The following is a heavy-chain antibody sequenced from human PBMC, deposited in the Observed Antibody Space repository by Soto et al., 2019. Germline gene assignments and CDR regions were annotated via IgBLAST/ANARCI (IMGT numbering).Heavy chain of an antibody. Sequence: GESLKISCKGSGYSFPNYWIAWVRQMPGKGLEWMGIIYPGDSDTRYGPSFQGQVTISADKSISTAYLQWSSLKASDTAIYSCARLTGSWSNYLDSWGQGTLVTGSS. CDR1: GYSFPNYW. D-gene: IGHD3-9*01. V-gene: IGHV5-51*01. J-gene: IGHJ4*02. CDR2: IYPGDSDT. CDR3: ARLTGSWSNYLDS.